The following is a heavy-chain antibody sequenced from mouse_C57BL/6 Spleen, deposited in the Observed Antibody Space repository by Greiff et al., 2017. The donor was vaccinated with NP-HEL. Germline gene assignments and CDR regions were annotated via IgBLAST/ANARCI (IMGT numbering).Heavy chain of an antibody. CDR1: GYAFSSSW. D-gene: IGHD2-5*01. Sequence: QVQLQQSGPELVKPGASVKISCKASGYAFSSSWMNWVKQRPGKGPEWIGRIYPGDGDTNYNGKFKGKATLTADKSSSTAYMQLSSLTSEDSAVYFCATPYYSNYYFDYWGQGTTLTVSS. CDR2: IYPGDGDT. CDR3: ATPYYSNYYFDY. V-gene: IGHV1-82*01. J-gene: IGHJ2*01.